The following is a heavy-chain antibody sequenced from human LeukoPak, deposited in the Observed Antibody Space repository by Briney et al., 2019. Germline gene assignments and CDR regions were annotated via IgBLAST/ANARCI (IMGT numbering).Heavy chain of an antibody. V-gene: IGHV4-34*01. CDR1: GGSFSGYY. CDR2: INHSGST. D-gene: IGHD5-24*01. Sequence: SETLSLTCAVYGGSFSGYYWSWIRQPPGKVLEWIGEINHSGSTNYNPSLKSRVTISVDTSKNQFSLKLSSVTAADTAVYYCARLGDGYNYYYYYYYMDVWGKGTTVTISS. J-gene: IGHJ6*03. CDR3: ARLGDGYNYYYYYYYMDV.